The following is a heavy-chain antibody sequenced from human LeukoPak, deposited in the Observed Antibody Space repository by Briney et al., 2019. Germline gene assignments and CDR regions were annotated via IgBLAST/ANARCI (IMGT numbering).Heavy chain of an antibody. CDR1: GFTVSSNY. Sequence: GGSLRLSCAASGFTVSSNYMSWVRQAPGKGLEWVAVIYSGGSTYYADSVKGRFTISRDNSKNTLYLQMNSLRAEDTAVYYCASDSGSYYYYYGMDVWGQGTTVTVSS. V-gene: IGHV3-53*01. J-gene: IGHJ6*02. D-gene: IGHD1-26*01. CDR2: IYSGGST. CDR3: ASDSGSYYYYYGMDV.